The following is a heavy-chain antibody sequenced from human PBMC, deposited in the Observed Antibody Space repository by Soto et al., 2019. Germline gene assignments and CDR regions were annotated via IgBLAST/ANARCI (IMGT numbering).Heavy chain of an antibody. Sequence: GASVKVSCKASGYTFTSYGSSWVRQAPGQGLEWMGWISAYNGNTNYAQKLQGRVTMTRDTSTSTVYMELSSLRSEDTAVYYCARIYSYGYPFFDYWGQGTLVTVSS. V-gene: IGHV1-18*01. CDR2: ISAYNGNT. CDR1: GYTFTSYG. J-gene: IGHJ4*02. D-gene: IGHD5-18*01. CDR3: ARIYSYGYPFFDY.